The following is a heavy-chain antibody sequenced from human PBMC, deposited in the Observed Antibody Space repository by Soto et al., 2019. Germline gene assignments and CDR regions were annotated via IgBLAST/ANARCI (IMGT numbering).Heavy chain of an antibody. J-gene: IGHJ4*02. CDR1: GFNFSSFG. CDR2: IGGSSGNA. Sequence: EVQLLESGGGLVQPGGSLRLSCAASGFNFSSFGVYWVQQAPGKGLEWVSGIGGSSGNAYYADSVQGRFTVSRVISHSTLYLQMSALRSDDTTVYYCARSGPHYFDFWCQGTLVTVSS. V-gene: IGHV3-23*01. D-gene: IGHD1-26*01. CDR3: ARSGPHYFDF.